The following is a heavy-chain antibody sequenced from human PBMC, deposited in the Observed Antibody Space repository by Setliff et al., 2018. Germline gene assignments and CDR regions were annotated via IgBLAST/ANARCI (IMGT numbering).Heavy chain of an antibody. CDR2: IYHSGST. Sequence: ETLSLTCAVSGYSISSGYYWGWIRQPPGKGLEWIGSIYHSGSTYYNPSLKSRVSISVDRSKNQFSLNLTSVTAADTAVYYCARAGFELGQYNWFDPWGQGTLVTVSS. J-gene: IGHJ5*02. D-gene: IGHD3-3*02. V-gene: IGHV4-38-2*01. CDR3: ARAGFELGQYNWFDP. CDR1: GYSISSGYY.